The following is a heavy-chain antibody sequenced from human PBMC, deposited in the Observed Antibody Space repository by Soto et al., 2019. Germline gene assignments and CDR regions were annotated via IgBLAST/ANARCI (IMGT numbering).Heavy chain of an antibody. D-gene: IGHD3-22*01. Sequence: VQLVQSGAEVKKSGSSVKVSCKASGGTFSCYAISWVRQAPGQGLEWMGGIIPIFGTANYAQKFQGRVTITADESTSTAYMELSSLRSEDTAVYYCASSRYYDSSGYYSQNYYYGMDVWGQGTTVTVSS. J-gene: IGHJ6*02. CDR2: IIPIFGTA. CDR3: ASSRYYDSSGYYSQNYYYGMDV. V-gene: IGHV1-69*01. CDR1: GGTFSCYA.